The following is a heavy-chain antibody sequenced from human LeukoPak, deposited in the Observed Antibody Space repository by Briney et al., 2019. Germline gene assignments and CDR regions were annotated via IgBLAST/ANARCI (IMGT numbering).Heavy chain of an antibody. CDR3: ARDPTGITGL. V-gene: IGHV3-48*03. CDR2: ISSSGSTI. Sequence: GGSLRLSCAASGFTFSSYEMNWVRQAPGKGLEWVSYISSSGSTIYYADSVKGRFTTSRDNAKNSLYQQMNSLRAEDTAVYYCARDPTGITGLWGQGTLVTVSS. CDR1: GFTFSSYE. J-gene: IGHJ4*02. D-gene: IGHD1-20*01.